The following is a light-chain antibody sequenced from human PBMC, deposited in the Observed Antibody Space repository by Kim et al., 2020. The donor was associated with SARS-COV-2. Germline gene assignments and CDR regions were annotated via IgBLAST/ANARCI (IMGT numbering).Light chain of an antibody. CDR2: AAS. CDR1: QDIARC. CDR3: QQANSFPWT. Sequence: ASVGDRVTITCRASQDIARCLAWYQQKPGKAPRALIYAASSLLSGVPSRFSGSGSGTDFTLTISSLQTEDFATYYCQQANSFPWTFGQGTKVDIK. V-gene: IGKV1D-12*01. J-gene: IGKJ1*01.